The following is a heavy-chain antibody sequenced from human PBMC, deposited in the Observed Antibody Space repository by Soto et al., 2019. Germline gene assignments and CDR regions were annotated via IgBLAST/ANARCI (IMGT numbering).Heavy chain of an antibody. CDR2: IHYTGTA. V-gene: IGHV4-59*01. J-gene: IGHJ4*02. CDR1: GASISDYY. Sequence: TSETLSLTCTVSGASISDYYWSWIRQPPGKGLEWIGYIHYTGTANYNPSLKSRVTISVDTSKSQFSLKLTSVTAADTAFYYCARDLTGTSVDYWGQGTLVTVSS. CDR3: ARDLTGTSVDY. D-gene: IGHD3-9*01.